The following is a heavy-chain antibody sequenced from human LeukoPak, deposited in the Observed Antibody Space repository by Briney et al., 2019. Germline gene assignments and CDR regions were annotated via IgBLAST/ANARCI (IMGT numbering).Heavy chain of an antibody. V-gene: IGHV1-2*02. J-gene: IGHJ4*02. CDR1: GYTFTGYY. CDR3: ARAPMHSSGYYYFHY. Sequence: ASVKVSCKASGYTFTGYYMHWVRQAPGQGLEWMGWINPNSGGTNYAQKFQGRVTMTRDTSISTAYMELSRLRSDDTAVYYCARAPMHSSGYYYFHYWGQGTLVTVSS. CDR2: INPNSGGT. D-gene: IGHD3-22*01.